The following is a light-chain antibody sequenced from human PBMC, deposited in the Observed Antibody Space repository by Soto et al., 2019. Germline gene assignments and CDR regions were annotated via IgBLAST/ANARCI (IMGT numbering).Light chain of an antibody. Sequence: EIVLTQSPGTLSLFPGERATLSCRASQTVGYYLAWYQQKAGQAPRPLIYDASNKAPGIPARFSGSGSGTDFTLSISSLEPEDFAVYYCHQRSSWPLTFGGVTKVEI. CDR2: DAS. V-gene: IGKV3-11*01. CDR3: HQRSSWPLT. J-gene: IGKJ4*01. CDR1: QTVGYY.